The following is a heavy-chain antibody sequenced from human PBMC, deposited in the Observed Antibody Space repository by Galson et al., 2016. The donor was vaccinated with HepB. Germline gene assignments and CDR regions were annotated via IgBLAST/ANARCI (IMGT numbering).Heavy chain of an antibody. Sequence: SLRLSCAVSGFTFSSNAMSWVRQAPGKGLEWVSAFSGSGGSTYYADSVKGRFTMSRDNSKNTLSLQMNSLRAEDTAVYYCAKDRTPGLGGGFDVWGQGATVTVSS. CDR2: FSGSGGST. CDR3: AKDRTPGLGGGFDV. V-gene: IGHV3-23*01. J-gene: IGHJ6*02. D-gene: IGHD3-16*01. CDR1: GFTFSSNA.